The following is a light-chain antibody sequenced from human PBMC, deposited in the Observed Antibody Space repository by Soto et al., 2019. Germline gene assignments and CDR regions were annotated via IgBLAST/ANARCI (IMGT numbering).Light chain of an antibody. CDR1: QSVNNN. CDR2: GAS. Sequence: EIILTQSPASLSVSPGERATLSCRASQSVNNNLAWYQQKPGQAPRLLIYGASTRATGIPGRFRGSGSGTEFTLTISSLQSEDFALYYCQQYSQWPLYTFGQGTKV. V-gene: IGKV3-15*01. J-gene: IGKJ2*01. CDR3: QQYSQWPLYT.